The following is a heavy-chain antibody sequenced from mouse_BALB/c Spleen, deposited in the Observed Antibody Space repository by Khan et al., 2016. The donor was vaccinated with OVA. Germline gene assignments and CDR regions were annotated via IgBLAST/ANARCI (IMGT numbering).Heavy chain of an antibody. D-gene: IGHD3-3*01. J-gene: IGHJ1*01. CDR2: ISYDGGT. CDR3: TRGGAVIPYWYFDV. V-gene: IGHV3-6*02. Sequence: EVQLQESRPGLVKPSQSLSLTCSVTGHSITSGYRWNWIRQFPGNKLEWMGYISYDGGTHYNPSLKNRLSITRDTSKNQFFLKVDSVTTEDTATYYWTRGGAVIPYWYFDVWGAGTTVTVSS. CDR1: GHSITSGYR.